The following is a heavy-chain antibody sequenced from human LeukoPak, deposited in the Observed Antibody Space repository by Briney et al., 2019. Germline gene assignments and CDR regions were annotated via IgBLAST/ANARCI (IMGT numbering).Heavy chain of an antibody. V-gene: IGHV4-59*01. D-gene: IGHD6-13*01. CDR2: IYYSGST. CDR1: GGSISSYY. Sequence: SETLSLTCTVSGGSISSYYWSWIRQPPGKGLEWIGYIYYSGSTNYNPSLKSRVTISVDTSKNQFSLKLSSVTAADTAVYYCASRYSSSWFDAFDIWGQGTMVTVSS. CDR3: ASRYSSSWFDAFDI. J-gene: IGHJ3*02.